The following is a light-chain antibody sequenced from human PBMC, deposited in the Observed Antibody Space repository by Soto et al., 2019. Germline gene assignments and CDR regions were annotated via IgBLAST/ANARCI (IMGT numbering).Light chain of an antibody. CDR3: QQYDNFQA. V-gene: IGKV3-11*01. Sequence: EIVVTQRPGTLSLSTGERATLSCRASQSVGSTLAWYQQKPGQAPRLLINDASNRVTGIPARFSGSGSGTEFTLAISSLQPDDFATYYCQQYDNFQAFGQGTKVDI. CDR1: QSVGST. J-gene: IGKJ1*01. CDR2: DAS.